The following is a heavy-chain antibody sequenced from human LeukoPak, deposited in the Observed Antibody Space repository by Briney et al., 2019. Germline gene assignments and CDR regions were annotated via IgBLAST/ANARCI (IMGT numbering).Heavy chain of an antibody. CDR1: GYTFTSYG. CDR2: ISGYNGNT. D-gene: IGHD1-26*01. V-gene: IGHV1-18*04. CDR3: ARDAGSSYYY. J-gene: IGHJ4*02. Sequence: ASVKVSRKASGYTFTSYGISWVRQAPGQGLEWMGWISGYNGNTKNAQKLQGRVTMTTDTSTSTAYMELRSLRSGDTAVYYCARDAGSSYYYWGQGTLVTVSS.